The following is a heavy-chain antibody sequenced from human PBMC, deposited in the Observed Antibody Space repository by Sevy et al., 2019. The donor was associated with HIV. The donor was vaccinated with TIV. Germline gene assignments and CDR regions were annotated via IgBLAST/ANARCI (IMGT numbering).Heavy chain of an antibody. Sequence: ASVKVSCKASGYAFTGYYIHWVRQAPGQGLEWMGRINPSSGGTDDSQKFQGRVTMTRDTSISTAYMDVTRLRSDDTAVYYCARAPTDFWTGGMDVWGQGTVVTVSS. J-gene: IGHJ6*02. D-gene: IGHD3-3*01. V-gene: IGHV1-2*06. CDR2: INPSSGGT. CDR3: ARAPTDFWTGGMDV. CDR1: GYAFTGYY.